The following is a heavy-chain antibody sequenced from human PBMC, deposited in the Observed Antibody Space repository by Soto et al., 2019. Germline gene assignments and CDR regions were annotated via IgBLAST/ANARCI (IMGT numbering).Heavy chain of an antibody. D-gene: IGHD6-6*01. CDR1: GGTFSSYA. CDR2: IIPIFGTA. J-gene: IGHJ6*02. Sequence: ASVKVSCKASGGTFSSYAISWVRQAPGQGLEWMGGIIPIFGTANYAQKFQGRVTITADESTSTAYMELSSLRSEDTAVYYCARDQEGGSSSSYYYGMDVWGQGTTVTVSS. V-gene: IGHV1-69*13. CDR3: ARDQEGGSSSSYYYGMDV.